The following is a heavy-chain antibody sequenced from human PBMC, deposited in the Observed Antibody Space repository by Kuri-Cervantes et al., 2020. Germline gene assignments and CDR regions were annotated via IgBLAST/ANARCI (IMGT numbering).Heavy chain of an antibody. J-gene: IGHJ4*02. CDR2: IYSGGST. Sequence: GESLNISCAASGFTFSSYWMSWVRQAPGKGLEWVSVIYSGGSTYYADSVKGRFTISRDNPKNTLCLQMNSLRAEDTAVYYCARGSGYRFVDYWGQGTLVTVSS. D-gene: IGHD5-18*01. CDR3: ARGSGYRFVDY. V-gene: IGHV3-53*01. CDR1: GFTFSSYW.